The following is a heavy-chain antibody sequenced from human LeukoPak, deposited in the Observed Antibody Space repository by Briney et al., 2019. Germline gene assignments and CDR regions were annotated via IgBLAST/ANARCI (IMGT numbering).Heavy chain of an antibody. Sequence: PSETLSLTCTVSGGSISSSSYYWGWIRQPPGKGLEWVSLIYSGGTTYYADSVKGRFTISRDNSKNTLYLQMNSLRAEDTAVYYCARHGDHDSIDYWGQGTLVTVSS. D-gene: IGHD3-10*01. J-gene: IGHJ4*02. CDR1: GGSISSSSYY. V-gene: IGHV3-53*01. CDR2: IYSGGTT. CDR3: ARHGDHDSIDY.